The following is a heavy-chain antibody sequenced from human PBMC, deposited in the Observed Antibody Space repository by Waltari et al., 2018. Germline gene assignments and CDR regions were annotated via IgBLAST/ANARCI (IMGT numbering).Heavy chain of an antibody. V-gene: IGHV3-23*01. CDR2: ISGSGGST. CDR1: GFTFSSYA. D-gene: IGHD3-22*01. Sequence: EVQLLESGGGLVQPGGSLRLSCAASGFTFSSYAMSWVRQAPGKGLEWVSAISGSGGSTYYADPGKGRFTISRDNSKNTLYLQMNSLRAEDTAVYYCAKVGDTYYYDSSGYYPDYWGQGTLVTVSS. J-gene: IGHJ4*02. CDR3: AKVGDTYYYDSSGYYPDY.